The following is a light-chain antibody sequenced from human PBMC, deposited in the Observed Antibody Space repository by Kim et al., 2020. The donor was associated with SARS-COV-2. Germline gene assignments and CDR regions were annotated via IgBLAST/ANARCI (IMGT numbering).Light chain of an antibody. CDR3: QQYGSSPTWT. CDR2: GAS. J-gene: IGKJ1*01. CDR1: QSVSSN. V-gene: IGKV3-20*01. Sequence: SPGERATLSCRASQSVSSNLAWYQQKPGQAPRLLIYGASTRATGIPDRFSGSGSGTDFTLTISRLEPEDFAVYYCQQYGSSPTWTFGQGTKVDIK.